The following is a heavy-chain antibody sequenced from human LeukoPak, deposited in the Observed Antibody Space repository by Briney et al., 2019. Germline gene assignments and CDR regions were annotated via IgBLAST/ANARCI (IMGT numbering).Heavy chain of an antibody. CDR2: IYISGST. CDR1: GGSINSDNYY. Sequence: PSETLSLTCTVSGGSINSDNYYWSWIRQPAGKGLEWIGRIYISGSTNYNPSLKSRVTISVDTSKNQFSLRLNSVTAADTAVYYCAVEVVRGVWMRQHNWFDPWGQGTLVTVSS. V-gene: IGHV4-61*02. CDR3: AVEVVRGVWMRQHNWFDP. J-gene: IGHJ5*02. D-gene: IGHD3-10*01.